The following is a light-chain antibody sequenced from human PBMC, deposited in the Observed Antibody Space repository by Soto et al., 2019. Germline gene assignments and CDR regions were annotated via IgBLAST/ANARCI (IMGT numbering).Light chain of an antibody. CDR3: QQYNDLST. V-gene: IGKV1-5*03. Sequence: DIQMTQSPSTLSASVGDTVTITCRASQTIGTWLAWYQQKPAKAPKLLIYKASTLESGVPSRFSGSGSGTEFTLTIISLQADDFATYYCQQYNDLSTFGGGTKVEIK. CDR1: QTIGTW. CDR2: KAS. J-gene: IGKJ4*01.